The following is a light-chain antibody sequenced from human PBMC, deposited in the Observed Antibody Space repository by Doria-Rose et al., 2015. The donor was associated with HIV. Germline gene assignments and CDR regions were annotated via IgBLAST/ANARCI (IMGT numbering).Light chain of an antibody. CDR2: CAS. J-gene: IGKJ3*01. V-gene: IGKV4-1*01. Sequence: DIQVTQSPESLGMSLGERATLNCKSNQSLLYTSKNYLAWYQQKPGQHPKLLIYCASTRQSGVHARFSGSVSGTDFTLSISSLEAEDVAVYYCQQYYDVPSFGPGTTV. CDR1: QSLLYTSKNY. CDR3: QQYYDVPS.